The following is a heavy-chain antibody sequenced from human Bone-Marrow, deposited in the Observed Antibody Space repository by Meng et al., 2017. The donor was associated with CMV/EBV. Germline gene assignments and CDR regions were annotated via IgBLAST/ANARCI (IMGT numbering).Heavy chain of an antibody. CDR3: AKGSDIVVVPAAFLDY. CDR1: GFTFSSYA. D-gene: IGHD2-2*01. CDR2: ISGSGGST. Sequence: GESLKISCAASGFTFSSYAMSWVRQAPGKGLEWVSAISGSGGSTYYADSVKGRFTISRDNSKNTLYLQMNSLRAEDTAVYYCAKGSDIVVVPAAFLDYWGQGKLVNVSS. J-gene: IGHJ4*02. V-gene: IGHV3-23*01.